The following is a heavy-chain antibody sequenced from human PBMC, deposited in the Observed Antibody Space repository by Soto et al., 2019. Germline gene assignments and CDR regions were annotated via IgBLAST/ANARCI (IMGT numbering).Heavy chain of an antibody. CDR3: ARGMVGYNWNYKWFDP. V-gene: IGHV4-59*01. CDR2: IYYSGST. D-gene: IGHD1-7*01. J-gene: IGHJ5*02. CDR1: GDSIGSYY. Sequence: PSETLSLTCTVSGDSIGSYYWSWIRQPPGKGLEWIGYIYYSGSTNYNPSLKSRVTISIDTSKNQFSLNLTSVTAADTAVYYCARGMVGYNWNYKWFDPWGQGSLVTVSS.